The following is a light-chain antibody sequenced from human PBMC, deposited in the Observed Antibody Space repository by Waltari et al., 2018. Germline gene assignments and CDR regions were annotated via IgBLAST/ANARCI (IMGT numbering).Light chain of an antibody. J-gene: IGLJ1*01. CDR1: SRDVGAYNY. CDR2: AVN. CDR3: TSYTSSHSLV. Sequence: QSALTQPASVSGSPGQSITISCTGTSRDVGAYNYLSWYQQHPGKAPKVVIFAVNYRPSGSSNRLSGSKSGNTAFLTISGLQAEDEADYYCTSYTSSHSLVFGTGTRVTV. V-gene: IGLV2-14*03.